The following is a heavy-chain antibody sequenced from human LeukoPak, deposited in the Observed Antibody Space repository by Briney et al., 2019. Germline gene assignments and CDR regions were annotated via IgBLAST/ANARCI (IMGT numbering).Heavy chain of an antibody. Sequence: DPGGSLRLSCEASGFTFNNYVMTWVRQAPGRGLEWVSSVSASAAMTYYADSVKGRFTVSRDNSNNRLYLHMSGLTAADTAVYYCAKDRSIGTYYTFDHWGQGPLVTVSS. CDR2: VSASAAMT. CDR3: AKDRSIGTYYTFDH. V-gene: IGHV3-23*01. CDR1: GFTFNNYV. J-gene: IGHJ4*02. D-gene: IGHD1-26*01.